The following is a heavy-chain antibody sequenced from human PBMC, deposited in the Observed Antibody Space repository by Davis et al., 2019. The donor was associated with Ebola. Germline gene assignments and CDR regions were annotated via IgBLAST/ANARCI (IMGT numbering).Heavy chain of an antibody. J-gene: IGHJ4*02. CDR3: ARADYGDYDGGSDY. Sequence: SETLSLTCSVSGGSVGSDYWSWIRQSPGKGLEWIAFISNGGRTIYNPSLRGRVTISVDTSKNQFSLKLSSVTAADTAVYYCARADYGDYDGGSDYWGQGTLVTVSS. D-gene: IGHD4-17*01. V-gene: IGHV4-59*02. CDR1: GGSVGSDY. CDR2: ISNGGRT.